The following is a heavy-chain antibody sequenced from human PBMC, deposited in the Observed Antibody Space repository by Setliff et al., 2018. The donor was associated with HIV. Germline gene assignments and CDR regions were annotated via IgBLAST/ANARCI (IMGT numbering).Heavy chain of an antibody. V-gene: IGHV4-39*01. CDR3: ARIVRWELVATSTFFYYYMDV. D-gene: IGHD1-26*01. CDR1: GXXXXXXSHX. Sequence: SXTLSXXXTVSGXXXXXXSHXWCWIRHPXGXXLDXXGNIYYTGSTHXXPSLASRVATSVDTSXXQXSLKLSSVTAADTAVYYCARIVRWELVATSTFFYYYMDVWGKGTTVTVSS. CDR2: IYYTGST. J-gene: IGHJ6*03.